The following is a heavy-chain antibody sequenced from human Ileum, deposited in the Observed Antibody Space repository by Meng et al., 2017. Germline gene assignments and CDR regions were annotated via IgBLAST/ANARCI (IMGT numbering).Heavy chain of an antibody. CDR2: IKPDGGDK. V-gene: IGHV3-7*03. Sequence: GESLKISCAASGFSFSNFWMSWVRQAPGKGLEWVATIKPDGGDKYYVDSVKGRFTISRDNAKNSLYLEINSLRAEDTALYYCATVCCGPINCLGEYFQKWGQGTLVTVSS. J-gene: IGHJ1*01. CDR1: GFSFSNFW. CDR3: ATVCCGPINCLGEYFQK. D-gene: IGHD3-16*01.